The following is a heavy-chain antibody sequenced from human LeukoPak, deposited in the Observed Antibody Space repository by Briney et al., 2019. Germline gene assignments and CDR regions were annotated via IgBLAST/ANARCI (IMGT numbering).Heavy chain of an antibody. D-gene: IGHD1-7*01. CDR2: INHSGST. CDR3: ARAEKTGTTARGI. Sequence: SETLSLTCAVYGGSFSGYYWSWIRQPPGKGLEWIGEINHSGSTNYNPSLKSRVTISVDTSKNQFSLKLSSVTAADTAVYYCARAEKTGTTARGIWGQGTMVTVSS. J-gene: IGHJ3*02. V-gene: IGHV4-34*01. CDR1: GGSFSGYY.